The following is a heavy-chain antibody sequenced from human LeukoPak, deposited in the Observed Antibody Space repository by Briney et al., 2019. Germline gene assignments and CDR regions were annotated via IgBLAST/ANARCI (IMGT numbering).Heavy chain of an antibody. Sequence: GGSLRLSCAASGFTFSSYGMHWVRQAPGKGLEWVAVIPYDGSNKYYADSVKGRFTISRDNSKNTLYLQMNSLRAEDTAVYYCAKELGSSSWSTYYYYYGMDVWGQGTTVTVSS. CDR2: IPYDGSNK. J-gene: IGHJ6*02. V-gene: IGHV3-30*18. CDR1: GFTFSSYG. CDR3: AKELGSSSWSTYYYYYGMDV. D-gene: IGHD6-13*01.